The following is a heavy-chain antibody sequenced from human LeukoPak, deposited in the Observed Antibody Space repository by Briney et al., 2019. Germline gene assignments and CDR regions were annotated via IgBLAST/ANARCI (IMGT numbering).Heavy chain of an antibody. Sequence: GGSLRLSCAASGFTFSSYAMSWVRQAPGKGLEWVANIKQDGSEKYYVDSVKGRFTISRDNTKNSLWLQMNSLRPEDTAVYYCAREWVAGYRYYYYYYGMDVWGQGTLVTVSS. CDR3: AREWVAGYRYYYYYYGMDV. D-gene: IGHD6-19*01. V-gene: IGHV3-7*01. CDR1: GFTFSSYA. J-gene: IGHJ6*02. CDR2: IKQDGSEK.